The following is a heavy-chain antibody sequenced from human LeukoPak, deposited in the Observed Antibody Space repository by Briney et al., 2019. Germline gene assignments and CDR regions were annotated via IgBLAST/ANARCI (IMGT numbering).Heavy chain of an antibody. CDR2: VNPNSGGT. CDR3: ARDLRGIRIAVAVDY. D-gene: IGHD6-19*01. J-gene: IGHJ4*02. Sequence: GASVKVSCKASGYTVTGYDMHWVRQPPGQGLGWMGCVNPNSGGTNYAQKFQGRITMNRDTSISTASMELSRLRSDDTALYYCARDLRGIRIAVAVDYWGQGTLVTVSS. V-gene: IGHV1-2*02. CDR1: GYTVTGYD.